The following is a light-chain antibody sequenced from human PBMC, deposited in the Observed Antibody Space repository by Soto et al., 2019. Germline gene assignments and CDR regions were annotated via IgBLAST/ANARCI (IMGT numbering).Light chain of an antibody. CDR3: QQSFTTPLT. Sequence: DIQMTLYPSSLSASLGDRFTITCLASQRISNYLNWYQQKPGKAPKLLMFAASSLQSGVPSRFSGSGSGTDFTLTISDLQADDFATYYCQQSFTTPLTFGGGANVDIK. CDR2: AAS. V-gene: IGKV1-39*01. CDR1: QRISNY. J-gene: IGKJ4*01.